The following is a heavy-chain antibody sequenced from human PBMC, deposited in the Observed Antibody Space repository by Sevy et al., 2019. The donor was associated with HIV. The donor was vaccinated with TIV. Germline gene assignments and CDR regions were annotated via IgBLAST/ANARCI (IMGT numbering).Heavy chain of an antibody. CDR3: VREGLGGFSYSLDC. CDR2: MKQDGSEK. V-gene: IGHV3-7*01. Sequence: GGSLRLSCAASGFTFSSYWMSWVRQAPGKGLEWVATMKQDGSEKYYVDSVKGRFTISRDNAKHSLYLQMNGLRAEDTAVYYCVREGLGGFSYSLDCWGQGTLVTVSS. CDR1: GFTFSSYW. D-gene: IGHD5-18*01. J-gene: IGHJ4*02.